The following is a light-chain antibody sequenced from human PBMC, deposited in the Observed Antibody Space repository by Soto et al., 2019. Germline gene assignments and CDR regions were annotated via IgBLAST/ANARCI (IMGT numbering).Light chain of an antibody. CDR2: GAS. V-gene: IGKV3-20*01. Sequence: EIVLTQSPGTLSLSPGERATLSCRASQSVSSSYLAWYQQKPGQAPRLLIYGASGRATGIPDRFSGSGSGTDFPLTISRLEPEDFAVYYCQQYGSPPGTFGQGTKVEIK. J-gene: IGKJ1*01. CDR3: QQYGSPPGT. CDR1: QSVSSSY.